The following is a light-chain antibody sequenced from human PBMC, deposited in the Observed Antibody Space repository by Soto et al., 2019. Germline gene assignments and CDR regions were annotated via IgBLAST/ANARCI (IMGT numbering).Light chain of an antibody. V-gene: IGKV1-39*01. J-gene: IGKJ2*02. CDR1: QNINNY. Sequence: DIQMTQSPSSLSASVGDRVTITCRASQNINNYLNWYQQKPGKAPKFLIYVASTLQTGVPSRFSGSGSGTDFTLTISSLQPEDFATYYCQQSYSAPCTFVPGTKLEIK. CDR3: QQSYSAPCT. CDR2: VAS.